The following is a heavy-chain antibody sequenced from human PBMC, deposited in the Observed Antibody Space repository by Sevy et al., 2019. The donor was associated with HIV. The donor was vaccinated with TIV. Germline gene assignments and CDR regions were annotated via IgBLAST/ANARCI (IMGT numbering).Heavy chain of an antibody. D-gene: IGHD3-3*01. J-gene: IGHJ5*02. Sequence: GGSLRLSCAASGYTFNNAWMSWVRQAPGKGLEWLGRIKSKTDGGSAEYASPVKGRFTISRDDSKSTLYLQMKRLRTEDTGVYYCTGATVFGATWFDPWGQRALVTVSS. CDR3: TGATVFGATWFDP. V-gene: IGHV3-15*01. CDR1: GYTFNNAW. CDR2: IKSKTDGGSA.